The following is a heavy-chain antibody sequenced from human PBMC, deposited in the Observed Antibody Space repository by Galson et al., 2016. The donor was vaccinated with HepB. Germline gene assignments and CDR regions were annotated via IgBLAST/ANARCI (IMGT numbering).Heavy chain of an antibody. J-gene: IGHJ4*02. D-gene: IGHD3-22*01. CDR3: TRNGFYCLDY. Sequence: SLRLSCAASGFTFSTYNMNWVRQPPGKGLEWIGEIYHSGSTNYNPSLKSRVTISVDKSTNQFSLRLSSVTAADTAVYYCTRNGFYCLDYWGQGTLVTVSS. CDR2: IYHSGST. V-gene: IGHV4-4*02. CDR1: GFTFSTYNM.